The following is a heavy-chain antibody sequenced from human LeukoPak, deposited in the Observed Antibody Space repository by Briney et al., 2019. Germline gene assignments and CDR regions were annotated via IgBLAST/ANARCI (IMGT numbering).Heavy chain of an antibody. CDR2: ISSSGSTI. D-gene: IGHD3-10*02. CDR1: GFTFSSYS. V-gene: IGHV3-48*04. Sequence: GGSLRPSCTASGFTFSSYSMNWVRQAPGKGLEWVSYISSSGSTIYYADSVKGRFTISRDNAKNSLYLQMNSLRAEDTAVYYCAELGITMIGGVWGKGTTVTISS. CDR3: AELGITMIGGV. J-gene: IGHJ6*04.